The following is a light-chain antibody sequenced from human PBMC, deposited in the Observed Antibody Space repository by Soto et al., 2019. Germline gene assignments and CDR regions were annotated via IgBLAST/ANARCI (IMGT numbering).Light chain of an antibody. CDR2: GAS. CDR3: QQYNNWPPWT. J-gene: IGKJ1*01. V-gene: IGKV3-15*01. CDR1: QSVGRS. Sequence: IVMTQSPATLSVSPGERATLSCRASQSVGRSLAWYQQKPGQAPRLLMYGASTRATGIPARFSGSGSGTEFTLTISSLQSEDFAVYYCQQYNNWPPWTFGQGTKVDIK.